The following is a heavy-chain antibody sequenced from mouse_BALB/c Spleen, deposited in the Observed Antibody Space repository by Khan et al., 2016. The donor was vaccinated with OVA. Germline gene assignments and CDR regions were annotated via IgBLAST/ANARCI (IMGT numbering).Heavy chain of an antibody. CDR1: GYTFPTYT. J-gene: IGHJ3*01. Sequence: QVQLQQSGAELARPGASVKMSCKASGYTFPTYTMHWVKQRPGRGLDWIGYFIPSIGNTNSNQKFKDKSTLTADKSSSTAYMQLSSLTSDYSAVYYCAREGAYYRSDGWFSYWGQGTLVTVSA. CDR2: FIPSIGNT. CDR3: AREGAYYRSDGWFSY. V-gene: IGHV1-4*01. D-gene: IGHD2-14*01.